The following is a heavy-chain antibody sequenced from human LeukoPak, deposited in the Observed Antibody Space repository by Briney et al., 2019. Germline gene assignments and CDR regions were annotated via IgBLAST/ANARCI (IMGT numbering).Heavy chain of an antibody. J-gene: IGHJ4*02. V-gene: IGHV3-9*03. CDR3: ARGSPMRY. D-gene: IGHD2-2*01. Sequence: PGRSLRLSCAASGFTFDDYAMHWVQQAPGQGLEWVSGISWNSGSIAYADSVKGRFTISRDSAKNSLYLQMNSLRAEDMALYYCARGSPMRYWGQGTLVTVSS. CDR1: GFTFDDYA. CDR2: ISWNSGSI.